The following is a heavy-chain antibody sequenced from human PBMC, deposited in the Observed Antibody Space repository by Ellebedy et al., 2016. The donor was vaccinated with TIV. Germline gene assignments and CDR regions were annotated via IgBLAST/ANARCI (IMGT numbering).Heavy chain of an antibody. CDR3: ARRGSYGDYAVQVNSWFDR. V-gene: IGHV3-7*01. D-gene: IGHD4-17*01. CDR1: GFSFRSYW. Sequence: GESLKISCAATGFSFRSYWMSWVRQAPGKGLEWVANIYQDGSAQYSLDSLKGRFTISRDNAINSLFLQMNSLRAGDTAMYYCARRGSYGDYAVQVNSWFDRWGRGTLVTVSS. J-gene: IGHJ5*02. CDR2: IYQDGSAQ.